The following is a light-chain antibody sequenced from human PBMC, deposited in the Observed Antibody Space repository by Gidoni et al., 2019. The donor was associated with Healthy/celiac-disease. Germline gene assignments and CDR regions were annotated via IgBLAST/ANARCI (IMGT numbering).Light chain of an antibody. V-gene: IGKV3-11*01. CDR3: QQRSN. Sequence: EIVLTQSPANLSLSPGERANLSCRARQSVSRYLAWYQQKPGQDPRLLIYDASNRATGSTARFSGSGFGTDFTLTISSLEPEDFAVYYCQQRSNFGPGTKVDIK. J-gene: IGKJ3*01. CDR2: DAS. CDR1: QSVSRY.